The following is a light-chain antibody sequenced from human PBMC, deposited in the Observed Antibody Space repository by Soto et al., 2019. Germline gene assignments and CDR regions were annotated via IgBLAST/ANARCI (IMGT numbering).Light chain of an antibody. CDR1: QSVSSY. J-gene: IGKJ5*01. V-gene: IGKV3-11*01. CDR2: DAS. CDR3: QQYNSWPPIT. Sequence: EIVLTQSPATLSLSPGERATLSCRASQSVSSYLAWYQQKPGQAPRLLIYDASSRATGIPDRFSGSGSGTDFTLTISSLQSEDFAVYYCQQYNSWPPITFGQGTRLEIK.